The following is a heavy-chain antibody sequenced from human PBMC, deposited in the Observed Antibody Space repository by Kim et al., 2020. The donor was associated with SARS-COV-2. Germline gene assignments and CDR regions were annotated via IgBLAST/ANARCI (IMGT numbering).Heavy chain of an antibody. J-gene: IGHJ6*02. CDR3: AKMRGDLATTPYVYYGMDV. CDR2: LTGGGGRS. CDR1: GFTFTSYA. V-gene: IGHV3-23*01. Sequence: GGSLRLSCAASGFTFTSYAMTWVRQAPGKGLEWVSGLTGGGGRSYYADSVQGRFTISRDNFKSTLHLQMNSLRADDTAVYYCAKMRGDLATTPYVYYGMDVCGPGTTFTASS. D-gene: IGHD3-16*01.